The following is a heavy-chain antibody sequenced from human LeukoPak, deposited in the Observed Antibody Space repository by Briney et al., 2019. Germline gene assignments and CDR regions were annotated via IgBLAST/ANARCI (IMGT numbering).Heavy chain of an antibody. CDR3: ASKVGGHYSTTYFDY. D-gene: IGHD3-22*01. Sequence: GASVKVSCKASGGTFSSYAISWVRQAPGQGLEWRGGVIPIFGTANYAQKFQGRVTITADESTSTAYMEPSSLRSEDTAVYYCASKVGGHYSTTYFDYWGQGTLVTVSS. J-gene: IGHJ4*02. CDR2: VIPIFGTA. V-gene: IGHV1-69*13. CDR1: GGTFSSYA.